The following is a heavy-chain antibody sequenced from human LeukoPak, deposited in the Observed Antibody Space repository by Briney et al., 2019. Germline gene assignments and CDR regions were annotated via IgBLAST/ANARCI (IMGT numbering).Heavy chain of an antibody. CDR2: IWYDGTNK. Sequence: PGRSLRLSCAASGFTFSKYGMHWVRQVPGKGLEWVALIWYDGTNKYYADSVKGRFTISRDNAKNTLYLQMNSLRAEDTAVYYCARDGSSWSNWLDPWGQGTLVTVSS. D-gene: IGHD6-13*01. J-gene: IGHJ5*02. CDR3: ARDGSSWSNWLDP. V-gene: IGHV3-33*08. CDR1: GFTFSKYG.